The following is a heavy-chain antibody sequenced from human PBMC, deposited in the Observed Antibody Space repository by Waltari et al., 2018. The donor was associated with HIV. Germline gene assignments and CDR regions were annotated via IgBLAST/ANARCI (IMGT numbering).Heavy chain of an antibody. V-gene: IGHV1-69*04. CDR2: IIPILVIA. CDR1: GGTFSSYA. D-gene: IGHD1-7*01. CDR3: AIGSAKNSYYYYYYGMDV. Sequence: QVQLVQSGAEVKKPGSSVKVSCKASGGTFSSYAISWVRQAPGQGLEWMGRIIPILVIANYAQKFQGRVTITADKSTSTAYMELSSLRSEDTAVYYCAIGSAKNSYYYYYYGMDVWGQGTTVTVSS. J-gene: IGHJ6*02.